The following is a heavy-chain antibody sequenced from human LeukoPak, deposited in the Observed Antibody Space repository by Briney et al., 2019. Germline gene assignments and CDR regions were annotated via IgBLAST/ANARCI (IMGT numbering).Heavy chain of an antibody. CDR1: GFTVSSNY. Sequence: GGSLRLSCAASGFTVSSNYMSWVRQAPGKGLEWVSVIYSGGSTYYADSVKGRFTISRDNSKNTLYLQMNSLRAEDTAVYYCAGSRCIISSAHYWGQGTLVTVSS. D-gene: IGHD3-16*01. J-gene: IGHJ4*02. CDR2: IYSGGST. V-gene: IGHV3-66*01. CDR3: AGSRCIISSAHY.